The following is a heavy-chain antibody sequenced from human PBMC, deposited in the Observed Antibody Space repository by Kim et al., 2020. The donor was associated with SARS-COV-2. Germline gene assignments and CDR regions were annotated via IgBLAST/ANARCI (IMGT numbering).Heavy chain of an antibody. Sequence: GGSLRLSCTASGFTFSTSWMSWVRQTPGRGLEWVANIKADGSEQYYVDSVKGRFTISRDNGKNSVYLQMNSLRGEDTALYYCARDPHWGALDYWGQGTLVTVSS. CDR2: IKADGSEQ. J-gene: IGHJ4*02. V-gene: IGHV3-7*01. CDR3: ARDPHWGALDY. D-gene: IGHD7-27*01. CDR1: GFTFSTSW.